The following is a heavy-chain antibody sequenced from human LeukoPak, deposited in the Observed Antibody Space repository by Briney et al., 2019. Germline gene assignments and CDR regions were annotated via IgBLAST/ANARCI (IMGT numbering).Heavy chain of an antibody. CDR1: GGSFSGYY. J-gene: IGHJ4*02. CDR3: ARGRMLPYFDY. CDR2: INHSGST. Sequence: SETLSLTCAVYGGSFSGYYWSWIRQPPGKGLEWIGEINHSGSTNYNPSLKSRVSISVDTSKNQFSLKLSSVTAADTAVYYCARGRMLPYFDYWGQGTLVTVSS. V-gene: IGHV4-34*01. D-gene: IGHD1-14*01.